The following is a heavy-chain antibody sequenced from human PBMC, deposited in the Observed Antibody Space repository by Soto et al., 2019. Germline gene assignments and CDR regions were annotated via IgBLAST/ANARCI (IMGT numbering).Heavy chain of an antibody. Sequence: GGSLRLSCAASGFTFSDAWMNWVRQAPGKGLEWVGRIKSKTNGETIDYAAPVKGRFSISRDDSENKVYLQMNSLKTEDTAVYYCATGRLNNFYYEMDVRCLEAVVTVSS. CDR3: ATGRLNNFYYEMDV. D-gene: IGHD4-17*01. V-gene: IGHV3-15*07. CDR1: GFTFSDAW. CDR2: IKSKTNGETI. J-gene: IGHJ6*02.